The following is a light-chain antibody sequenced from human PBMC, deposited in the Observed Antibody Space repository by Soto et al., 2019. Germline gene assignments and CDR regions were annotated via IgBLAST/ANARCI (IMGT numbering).Light chain of an antibody. J-gene: IGLJ1*01. Sequence: QSALTQPASVSGSPGQSITISCTGTSSDVGGYNYVSWYQQHPGKAPKLMIYEVSNRPSGVSNRFSGYKSGNTASLTSSGLQAEDEADYYCSSYTSSSTLYVFGTGTKVTVL. V-gene: IGLV2-14*01. CDR3: SSYTSSSTLYV. CDR2: EVS. CDR1: SSDVGGYNY.